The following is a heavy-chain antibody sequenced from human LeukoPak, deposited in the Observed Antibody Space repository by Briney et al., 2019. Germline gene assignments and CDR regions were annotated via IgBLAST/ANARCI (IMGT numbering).Heavy chain of an antibody. D-gene: IGHD2-21*01. Sequence: GGSLRLSCVASGFTFSDYEMHWIRQAPGKGLEWVSYITKTGDSIYYAPSVRGRVTISGDTADKSLYLQMNRPRAEDSAPYYCSRGRILRAESFFCFWGQGTLVTVSS. V-gene: IGHV3-48*03. CDR3: SRGRILRAESFFCF. CDR2: ITKTGDSI. CDR1: GFTFSDYE. J-gene: IGHJ4*02.